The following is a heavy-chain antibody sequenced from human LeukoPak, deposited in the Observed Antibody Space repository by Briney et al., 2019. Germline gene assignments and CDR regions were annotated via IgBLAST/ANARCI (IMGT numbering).Heavy chain of an antibody. Sequence: SETLSLTSTVSGGSISSYYWSWFRQPPGKGLEWIGYIYYSGSTNYNPSLKSRVTISVDTSKNQFSLKLSSVTAADTAVYYSARRPDYYMDVWGKGTTVTVSS. J-gene: IGHJ6*03. V-gene: IGHV4-59*08. CDR2: IYYSGST. CDR1: GGSISSYY. CDR3: ARRPDYYMDV.